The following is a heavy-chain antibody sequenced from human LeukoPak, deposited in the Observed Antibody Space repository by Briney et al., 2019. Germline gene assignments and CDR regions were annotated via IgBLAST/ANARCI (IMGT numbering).Heavy chain of an antibody. CDR1: GGSISSGDYY. CDR2: IYYSGST. V-gene: IGHV4-30-4*01. Sequence: TSQTLSLTCTVSGGSISSGDYYWSWIRQPPGKGLEWIVYIYYSGSTYYNPSLKSRVTISVDTSKNQFSLKLSSVTAADTAVYYCARAHIAARLVNYYGMDVWGQGTTVTVSS. D-gene: IGHD6-6*01. CDR3: ARAHIAARLVNYYGMDV. J-gene: IGHJ6*02.